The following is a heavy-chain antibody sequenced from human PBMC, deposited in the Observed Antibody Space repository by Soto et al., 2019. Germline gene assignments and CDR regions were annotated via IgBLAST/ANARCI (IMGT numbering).Heavy chain of an antibody. Sequence: PGGSLRLSCAASGFTFSSYAMSWVRQDPGKGLEWVSAISGSGGSTYYADSVKGRFTISRDNSKNTLYLQMNSLRAEDTAVYYCAKVQGSGYSYGLGYYYYGMDVWGQGTTVTVSS. CDR1: GFTFSSYA. CDR2: ISGSGGST. V-gene: IGHV3-23*01. J-gene: IGHJ6*02. CDR3: AKVQGSGYSYGLGYYYYGMDV. D-gene: IGHD5-18*01.